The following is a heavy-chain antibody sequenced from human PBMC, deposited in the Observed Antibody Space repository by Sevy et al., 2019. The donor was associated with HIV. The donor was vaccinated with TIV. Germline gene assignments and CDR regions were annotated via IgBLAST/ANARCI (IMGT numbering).Heavy chain of an antibody. CDR2: INQDGSEM. Sequence: GGSLRLSCKASGFSVTDFWMQWVRQVPGKGPEWVANINQDGSEMYYVDSVKGRFTISRDNAESALYLQMHGLRAEDAATYFCARRYFDLWGQGTVVTVSS. J-gene: IGHJ4*02. V-gene: IGHV3-7*01. CDR3: ARRYFDL. CDR1: GFSVTDFW.